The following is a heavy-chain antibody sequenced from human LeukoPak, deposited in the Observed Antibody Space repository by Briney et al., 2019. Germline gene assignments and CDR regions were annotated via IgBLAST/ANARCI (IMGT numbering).Heavy chain of an antibody. V-gene: IGHV3-74*01. D-gene: IGHD3-9*01. J-gene: IGHJ4*02. Sequence: GGSLRLSCAASGFTFSNYWMHWVRQAPGKGLVWVSRINSDGSTTNYADSVKGRFTVSRDNAKNTLYLQMNSLRAEDTAVYYCQKDDYDILTGPIDYWGQGTLVTVSS. CDR2: INSDGSTT. CDR1: GFTFSNYW. CDR3: QKDDYDILTGPIDY.